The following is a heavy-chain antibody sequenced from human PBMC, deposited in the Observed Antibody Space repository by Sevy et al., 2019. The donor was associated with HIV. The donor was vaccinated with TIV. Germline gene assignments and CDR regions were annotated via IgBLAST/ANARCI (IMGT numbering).Heavy chain of an antibody. Sequence: GGSLRLSCIASGFTFGDYCMSWVRQAPGKGLEWVAFLKSDVYGGTVDHAASVRGRFVISRDDSKTIAYLQMNDLNTEDTGVYYCTRWKAAQSIFDYWGQGALVTVSS. D-gene: IGHD6-13*01. V-gene: IGHV3-49*04. CDR3: TRWKAAQSIFDY. J-gene: IGHJ4*02. CDR2: LKSDVYGGTV. CDR1: GFTFGDYC.